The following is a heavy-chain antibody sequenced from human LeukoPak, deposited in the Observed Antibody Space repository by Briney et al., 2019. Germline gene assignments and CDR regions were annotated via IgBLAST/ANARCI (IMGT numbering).Heavy chain of an antibody. J-gene: IGHJ6*03. CDR3: AKGDLSYYYMDV. V-gene: IGHV3-23*01. CDR1: GFTFSRYA. CDR2: ISTGGGST. Sequence: GGSLRLSCAASGFTFSRYAMSWVRQAPGKGLEWVSGISTGGGSTYYADSVKGRFTISRDNSKNMLYLQMNSLRAEDTAVYYCAKGDLSYYYMDVWGKGTTVTVSS.